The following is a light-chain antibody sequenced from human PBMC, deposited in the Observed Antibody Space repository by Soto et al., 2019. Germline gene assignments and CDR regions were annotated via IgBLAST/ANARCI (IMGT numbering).Light chain of an antibody. J-gene: IGKJ5*01. V-gene: IGKV3-20*01. Sequence: IVLTQSPATLSLSPGERATLCCRASQSVSSYLAWYQQKPGQAPRFLIYGASSRATGIPDRFSASGSGTDFTLTISRVEPEDFAVYYCQQYGGTPPITFGQGTRLQI. CDR1: QSVSSY. CDR3: QQYGGTPPIT. CDR2: GAS.